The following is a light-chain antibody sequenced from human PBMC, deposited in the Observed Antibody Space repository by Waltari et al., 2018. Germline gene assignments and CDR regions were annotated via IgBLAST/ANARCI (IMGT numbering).Light chain of an antibody. V-gene: IGLV2-14*01. CDR2: EFS. J-gene: IGLJ1*01. Sequence: HSVLTQPASVSGSPGQSIPLPCPGTSRHVLGYNHVSWYQQYPGKPPQLIIYEFSKWPSGVSHRFSGSKSGDTASLTISGLQAEDEADYYCSSYTSSSTYVFGTGTKVTVL. CDR3: SSYTSSSTYV. CDR1: SRHVLGYNH.